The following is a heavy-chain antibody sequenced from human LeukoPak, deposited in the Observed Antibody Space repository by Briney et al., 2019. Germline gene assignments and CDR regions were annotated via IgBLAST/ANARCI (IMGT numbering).Heavy chain of an antibody. CDR1: GYSFTNYW. D-gene: IGHD2-15*01. CDR3: ARQEYCSGGSCYTWFDP. J-gene: IGHJ5*02. V-gene: IGHV5-51*01. Sequence: GESLKISCKGSGYSFTNYWIAWVRQMPGKGLEWMGIIYPADSDIRYSPSFQGQVTISADKSISTAYLQWSSLKASDTAMYYCARQEYCSGGSCYTWFDPWGQGTLVTVPS. CDR2: IYPADSDI.